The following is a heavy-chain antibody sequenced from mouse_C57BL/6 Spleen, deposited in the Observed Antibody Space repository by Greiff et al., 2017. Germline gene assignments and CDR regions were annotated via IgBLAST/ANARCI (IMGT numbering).Heavy chain of an antibody. D-gene: IGHD3-2*02. J-gene: IGHJ3*01. CDR1: GYSFTGYY. V-gene: IGHV1-42*01. CDR3: ASDSSGYVGFAY. CDR2: INPSTGGT. Sequence: EVQLQQSGPELVKPGASVKISCKASGYSFTGYYMNWVKQSPEKSLEWIGEINPSTGGTNYNKKFKGQATLTVDKSSSTAYMQLKSLTSEDSAVYCLASDSSGYVGFAYWGQGTLVTVSA.